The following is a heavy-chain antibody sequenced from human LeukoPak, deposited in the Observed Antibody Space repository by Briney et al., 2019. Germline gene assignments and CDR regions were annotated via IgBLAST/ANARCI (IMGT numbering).Heavy chain of an antibody. CDR1: GSTLSALS. CDR2: SDPEDGET. D-gene: IGHD6-6*01. Sequence: ASVKVSCKVSGSTLSALSIHWVRQAPGKGLEYVGGSDPEDGETFHAQNFQGRITMTEDTSIDTAYMELSSLRSEDTAVYYCVTDRARLFWYFDVWGRGTLVTVSS. J-gene: IGHJ2*01. CDR3: VTDRARLFWYFDV. V-gene: IGHV1-24*01.